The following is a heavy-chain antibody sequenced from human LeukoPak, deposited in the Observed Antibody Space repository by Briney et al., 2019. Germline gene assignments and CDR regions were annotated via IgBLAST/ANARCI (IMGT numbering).Heavy chain of an antibody. CDR2: ISAYNGNT. J-gene: IGHJ4*02. D-gene: IGHD3-22*01. V-gene: IGHV1-18*04. CDR1: GYTFTGYY. Sequence: ASVKVSCKASGYTFTGYYMHWVRQAPGQGLEWTGWISAYNGNTNYAQKLQGRVTMTTDTSTSTAYMNLRSLRSDDTAVYYCAREVPYDSSFYYQPFDYWGQGTLVTVSS. CDR3: AREVPYDSSFYYQPFDY.